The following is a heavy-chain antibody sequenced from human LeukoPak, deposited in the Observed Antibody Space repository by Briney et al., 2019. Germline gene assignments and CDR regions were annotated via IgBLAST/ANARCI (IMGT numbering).Heavy chain of an antibody. J-gene: IGHJ4*02. V-gene: IGHV4-39*07. Sequence: KPSETLSLTCTVSGGSISSSSYYWGWIRQPPGKGLEWIGSIYYSGSTYYNPSLKSRVTISVDTSKNQFSLKLSSVTAADTAVYYCARNYYDSSGYYHAIFDYWGQGTLVTVSS. CDR3: ARNYYDSSGYYHAIFDY. CDR1: GGSISSSSYY. CDR2: IYYSGST. D-gene: IGHD3-22*01.